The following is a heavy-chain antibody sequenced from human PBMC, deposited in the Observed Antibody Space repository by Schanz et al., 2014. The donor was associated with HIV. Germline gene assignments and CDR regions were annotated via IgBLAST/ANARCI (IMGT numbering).Heavy chain of an antibody. CDR1: GFTFSDYG. CDR2: ISLDLRNK. V-gene: IGHV3-30*18. D-gene: IGHD2-15*01. Sequence: QVQLAESGGGVVQPGRSLRLSCAASGFTFSDYGMHWVRQAPGKGLEWVAAISLDLRNKYYADFVKGRFTISRDNSKNTVYLQMTGLRAEDTAIYYCAKRSGRSFGYFDSWGQGLLVTVSS. CDR3: AKRSGRSFGYFDS. J-gene: IGHJ4*02.